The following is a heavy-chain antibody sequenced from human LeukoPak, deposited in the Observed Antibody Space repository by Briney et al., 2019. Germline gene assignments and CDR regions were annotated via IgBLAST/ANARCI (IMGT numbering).Heavy chain of an antibody. Sequence: SETLSLTCTVFGGSISSYYWSWIRQPPGKGLEWIGYIYYSGSTNYNPSLKSRVTISVDTSKNQFSLKLSSVTAADTAVYYCARVYSYGSIDYWGQGTLVTVSS. CDR2: IYYSGST. J-gene: IGHJ4*02. CDR1: GGSISSYY. D-gene: IGHD5-18*01. V-gene: IGHV4-59*01. CDR3: ARVYSYGSIDY.